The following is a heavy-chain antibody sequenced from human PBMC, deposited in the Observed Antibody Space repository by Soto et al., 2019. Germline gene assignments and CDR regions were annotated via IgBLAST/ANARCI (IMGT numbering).Heavy chain of an antibody. D-gene: IGHD6-6*01. CDR1: GFTFSSYG. CDR2: ISYDGSNK. J-gene: IGHJ4*02. V-gene: IGHV3-30*18. Sequence: GGSLRLSCAASGFTFSSYGMHWVRQAPGKGLEWVAVISYDGSNKYYADSVKGRFTISRDNSKNTLYLQMNSLRAEDTAVYYCAKSPRSSIAARDWGQGTLVTVYS. CDR3: AKSPRSSIAARD.